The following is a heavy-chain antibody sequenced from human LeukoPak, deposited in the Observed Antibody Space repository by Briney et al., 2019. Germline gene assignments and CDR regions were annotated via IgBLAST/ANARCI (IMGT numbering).Heavy chain of an antibody. CDR2: INPNSGGT. CDR1: GYTFTSYW. J-gene: IGHJ6*04. Sequence: GASFKVSCKASGYTFTSYWISWVRQAPGQGLEWMGWINPNSGGTNYAQKFQGRVTMTRDTSISTAYMELSRLRSDDTAVYYCARDMCSSTSCYSLTNWGKGTTVTVSS. V-gene: IGHV1-2*02. D-gene: IGHD2-2*01. CDR3: ARDMCSSTSCYSLTN.